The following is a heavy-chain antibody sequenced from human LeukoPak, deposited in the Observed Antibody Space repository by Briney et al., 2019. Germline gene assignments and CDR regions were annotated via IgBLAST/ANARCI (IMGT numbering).Heavy chain of an antibody. CDR3: ARERAHLRFLGRLYFGY. CDR2: INHSGST. V-gene: IGHV4-34*01. D-gene: IGHD3-3*01. Sequence: SETLSLTCAVYGGSFSGYYWSWIRQPPGKGLEWIGEINHSGSTNYNPSLKSRVTISVDTSKNQFSLKLSSVTAADTAVYYCARERAHLRFLGRLYFGYWGQGTLVTVSS. CDR1: GGSFSGYY. J-gene: IGHJ4*02.